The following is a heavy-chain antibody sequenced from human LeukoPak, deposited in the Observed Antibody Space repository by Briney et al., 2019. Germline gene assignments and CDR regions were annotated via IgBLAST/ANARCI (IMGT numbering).Heavy chain of an antibody. J-gene: IGHJ4*02. V-gene: IGHV3-23*01. D-gene: IGHD4-17*01. CDR3: AKGRTTVTTAWGY. Sequence: GGSLRLSCAASGFIFSSYAMSWVRQAPGKGLEWVSTINRSGDSTYYADSVKGRFTISRDNSKNTLYLQMNSLRADDMALYYCAKGRTTVTTAWGYWGQGTLVTVSS. CDR2: INRSGDST. CDR1: GFIFSSYA.